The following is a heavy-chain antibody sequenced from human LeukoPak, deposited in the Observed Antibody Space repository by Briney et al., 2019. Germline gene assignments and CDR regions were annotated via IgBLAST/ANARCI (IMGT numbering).Heavy chain of an antibody. Sequence: ASVKVSCKASGGTFSSYAISWVRQAPGQGLEWMGGIIPIFGTANYAQKFQGRVTITTDESTSTAYMELSSLRSEDTAVYYCARGYCSSTSCSSNWLDPWGQGTLVTVSS. CDR2: IIPIFGTA. V-gene: IGHV1-69*05. D-gene: IGHD2-2*01. J-gene: IGHJ5*02. CDR1: GGTFSSYA. CDR3: ARGYCSSTSCSSNWLDP.